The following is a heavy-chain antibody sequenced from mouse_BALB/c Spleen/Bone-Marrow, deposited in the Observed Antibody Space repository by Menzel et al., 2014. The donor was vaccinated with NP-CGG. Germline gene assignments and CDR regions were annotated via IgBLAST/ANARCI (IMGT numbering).Heavy chain of an antibody. D-gene: IGHD1-2*01. Sequence: EVQLVESGGGLVKPGGSLKLSCAASGFTFSSYVMSWVRQSPEKRLEWVAEISSGGRYTYYPDTVTGRFTTSRDNAKNTLYLEMSSLRSEDTAMYYCTRDQFITTATRAMDYWGQGTSVTVSS. V-gene: IGHV5-9-4*01. J-gene: IGHJ4*01. CDR1: GFTFSSYV. CDR3: TRDQFITTATRAMDY. CDR2: ISSGGRYT.